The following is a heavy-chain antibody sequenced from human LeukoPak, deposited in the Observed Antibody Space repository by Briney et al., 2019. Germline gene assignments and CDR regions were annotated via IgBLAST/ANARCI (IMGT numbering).Heavy chain of an antibody. CDR3: ARHKNLGYCSSTTCYAFDY. CDR1: GYRFSSDW. D-gene: IGHD2-2*01. Sequence: GESPKISCKGSGYRFSSDWIGWVRQMPGKGLEWMGIIYPGDSDIRYSPSFQGQVTISADKSISTAYLQWSSLKASDTATYYCARHKNLGYCSSTTCYAFDYWGQGTLVTVSS. J-gene: IGHJ4*02. CDR2: IYPGDSDI. V-gene: IGHV5-51*01.